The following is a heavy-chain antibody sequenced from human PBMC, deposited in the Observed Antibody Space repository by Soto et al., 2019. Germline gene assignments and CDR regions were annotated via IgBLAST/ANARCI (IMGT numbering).Heavy chain of an antibody. J-gene: IGHJ4*02. V-gene: IGHV1-69*02. D-gene: IGHD3-10*01. CDR3: ATNYGSGSTHFDY. CDR2: VVPILGMA. CDR1: EGTFNSYT. Sequence: QVQLVQSGAEVKKPGSSVKVSCTASEGTFNSYTISWVRQAPGQGLEWMGRVVPILGMADFARKFQGRVMITADKSTSTAYMVLSSLRSEDTAVYYCATNYGSGSTHFDYWGQGTLVTVSS.